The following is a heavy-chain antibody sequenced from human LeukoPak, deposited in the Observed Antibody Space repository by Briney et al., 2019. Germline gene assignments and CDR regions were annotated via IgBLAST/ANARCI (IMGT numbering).Heavy chain of an antibody. J-gene: IGHJ4*02. CDR1: GDSISLSFYY. Sequence: PSETLSLTCSVSGDSISLSFYYWGWIRQPPGKALEWIGSIYYSGSTYYDPSLKSRVTISVDTSKNQFSLKLSSVTAADTAVYYCARDYLSGSYHDYWGQGTLVTVSS. D-gene: IGHD1-26*01. CDR2: IYYSGST. CDR3: ARDYLSGSYHDY. V-gene: IGHV4-39*07.